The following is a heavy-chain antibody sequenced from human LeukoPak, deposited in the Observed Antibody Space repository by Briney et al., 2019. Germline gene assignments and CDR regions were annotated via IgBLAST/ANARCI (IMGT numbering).Heavy chain of an antibody. CDR2: ISGSGGNT. CDR1: GFTFSSYA. J-gene: IGHJ4*02. CDR3: ARTLYSSGWYDY. V-gene: IGHV3-23*01. D-gene: IGHD6-19*01. Sequence: RGSLRLSCAASGFTFSSYAMSWVRQAPGKGLEWVSAISGSGGNTYYADSVKGRFTISRDNSMNTLYLQMNSLRAEDTAVYYCARTLYSSGWYDYWGQGTLVTVSS.